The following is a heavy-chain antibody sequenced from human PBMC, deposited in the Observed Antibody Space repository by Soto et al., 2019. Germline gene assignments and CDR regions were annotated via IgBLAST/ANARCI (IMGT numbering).Heavy chain of an antibody. CDR2: IYYSGST. Sequence: SETLSLTCTVSGGSISSSSYYWGWIRQPPGKGLEWIGSIYYSGSTYYNPSLKSRVTISVDTSKNQFSLKLSSVTAADTAVYYCASPGGDGSGSYYKGVHYMDVWGKGTTVTVSS. J-gene: IGHJ6*03. D-gene: IGHD3-10*01. V-gene: IGHV4-39*01. CDR3: ASPGGDGSGSYYKGVHYMDV. CDR1: GGSISSSSYY.